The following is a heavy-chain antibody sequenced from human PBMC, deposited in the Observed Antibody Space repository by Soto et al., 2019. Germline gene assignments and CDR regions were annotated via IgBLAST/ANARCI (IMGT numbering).Heavy chain of an antibody. CDR1: GGSISSGGYY. CDR2: IYYSGST. CDR3: ARDVGEPSSDNWFDP. Sequence: SETLSLTCTVSGGSISSGGYYWSWFRQHPGKGLEWIGYIYYSGSTYYNPSLKSRVTISVDTSKSQFSLKLSSVTAADTAVYYCARDVGEPSSDNWFDPWGQGTLVTVSS. D-gene: IGHD3-10*01. V-gene: IGHV4-31*03. J-gene: IGHJ5*02.